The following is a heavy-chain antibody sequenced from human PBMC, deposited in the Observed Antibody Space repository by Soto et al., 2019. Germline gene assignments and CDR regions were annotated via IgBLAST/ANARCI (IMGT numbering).Heavy chain of an antibody. CDR1: GFKFSTYG. J-gene: IGHJ6*02. D-gene: IGHD1-26*01. CDR2: ISYDGNNK. V-gene: IGHV3-30*18. CDR3: AKGLVGYVFGVQDYYFGMDV. Sequence: QVQLVESGGDVVQPGRSLRLSCGASGFKFSTYGMHWVRQAPGKGLEWVAVISYDGNNKDYADSVKGRFTISRDNSKNTSYLQMNSLRAEDTAVYYCAKGLVGYVFGVQDYYFGMDVWGQGTTVAVSS.